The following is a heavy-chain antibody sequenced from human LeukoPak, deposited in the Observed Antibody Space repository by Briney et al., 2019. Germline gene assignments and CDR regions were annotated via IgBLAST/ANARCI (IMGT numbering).Heavy chain of an antibody. CDR1: GGSISSSNYY. J-gene: IGHJ6*03. CDR2: IYYSGST. CDR3: ARAFYPGYYSYMAV. Sequence: SETLSFTCTVSGGSISSSNYYWGWIRQPPGKGLEWIGYIYYSGSTNHNPSLKSRVTISVDTSKNQFSLKLSSVTAADTAVYYCARAFYPGYYSYMAVWGKGTTVTVSS. V-gene: IGHV4-61*05. D-gene: IGHD3-3*02.